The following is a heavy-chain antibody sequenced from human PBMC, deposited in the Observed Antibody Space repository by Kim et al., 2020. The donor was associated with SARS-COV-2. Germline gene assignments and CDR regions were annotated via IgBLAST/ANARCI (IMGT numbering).Heavy chain of an antibody. CDR2: ISSSSSYT. Sequence: GGSLRLSCAASGFTFSDYYMSWIRQAPGTGLEWVSYISSSSSYTNYADSVKGRFTISRDNAKNSLYLQMNSLRAEDTAVYYCARGRTVYWELLELCDAFDIWGQGTMVTVSS. CDR3: ARGRTVYWELLELCDAFDI. V-gene: IGHV3-11*06. D-gene: IGHD1-26*01. CDR1: GFTFSDYY. J-gene: IGHJ3*02.